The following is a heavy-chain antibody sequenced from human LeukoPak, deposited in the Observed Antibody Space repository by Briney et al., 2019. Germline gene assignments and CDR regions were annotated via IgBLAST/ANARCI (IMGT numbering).Heavy chain of an antibody. CDR2: INPNSGGT. Sequence: ASVKVSCKASGYTFTGYYMHWVRQAPGQGLEWMGWINPNSGGTNYAQKFQGRVTMTRDTSISTAYMELSRLRSDDTAVYYCAREFGYCSSTSCLTPDYWGQGTLVTVSS. J-gene: IGHJ4*02. CDR3: AREFGYCSSTSCLTPDY. D-gene: IGHD2-2*03. CDR1: GYTFTGYY. V-gene: IGHV1-2*02.